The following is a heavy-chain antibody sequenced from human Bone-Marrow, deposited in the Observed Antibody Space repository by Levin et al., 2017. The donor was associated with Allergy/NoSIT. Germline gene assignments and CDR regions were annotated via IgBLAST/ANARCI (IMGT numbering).Heavy chain of an antibody. D-gene: IGHD7-27*01. Sequence: GGSLRLSCVASTVNFDTYGMHWVRQAPGKGLEWVALISHDGGDKSYAKSVKGRFTISRDNSKNTVSLQMNTLRPADSAIYYWAKDFTGEDDTWGQGTLVTVSS. CDR3: AKDFTGEDDT. CDR1: TVNFDTYG. V-gene: IGHV3-30*18. CDR2: ISHDGGDK. J-gene: IGHJ5*02.